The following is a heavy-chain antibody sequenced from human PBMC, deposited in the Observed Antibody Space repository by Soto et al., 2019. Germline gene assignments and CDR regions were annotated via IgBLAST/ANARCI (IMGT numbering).Heavy chain of an antibody. CDR3: AGGKAAHFNNGMHV. D-gene: IGHD6-25*01. CDR2: TYNNGHT. CDR1: GGSISSGDYY. V-gene: IGHV4-30-4*01. J-gene: IGHJ6*02. Sequence: SETLSLTCTVSGGSISSGDYYWSWIRQPPGKGLEWIGNTYNNGHTFHNPSLTSRLTISLDTSKNLFSLKLNSVTDADTAAYNCAGGKAAHFNNGMHVWGHGTTFTVSS.